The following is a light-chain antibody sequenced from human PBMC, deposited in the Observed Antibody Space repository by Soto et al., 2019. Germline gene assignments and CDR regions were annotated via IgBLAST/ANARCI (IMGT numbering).Light chain of an antibody. CDR3: SSYTSSSTLDV. CDR1: SSDVGGYNY. V-gene: IGLV2-14*01. CDR2: DVS. Sequence: QSALTQPASVSGSPRQSITISSTGTSSDVGGYNYVSWYQQHPGKAPKLMIYDVSNRPSGVSNRFSGSKSGNTASLTISGLQAEDEADYYCSSYTSSSTLDVFGTGTKVTVL. J-gene: IGLJ1*01.